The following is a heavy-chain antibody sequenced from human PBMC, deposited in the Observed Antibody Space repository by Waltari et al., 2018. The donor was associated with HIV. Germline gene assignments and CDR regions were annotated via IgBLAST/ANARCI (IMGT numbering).Heavy chain of an antibody. CDR3: ARTFRGKGFDY. Sequence: QVQLQESGPGLVKPSETLSLSCTVSNGSISSYYWSWIRQPPGKGLGWIWYIYYSGSTSYNPSLKSRVTISVDTSKNQFSLNLSSVTAADTAVYYCARTFRGKGFDYWGQGTLVSVSS. V-gene: IGHV4-59*01. J-gene: IGHJ4*02. CDR1: NGSISSYY. CDR2: IYYSGST. D-gene: IGHD3-16*01.